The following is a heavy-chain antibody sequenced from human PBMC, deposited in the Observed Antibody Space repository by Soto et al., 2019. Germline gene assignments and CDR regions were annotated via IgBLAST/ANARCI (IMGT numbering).Heavy chain of an antibody. D-gene: IGHD2-21*01. CDR1: GFTFSRNA. Sequence: EVQLLESGGGLVQPGGSLRLSCAASGFTFSRNAMSWVRQAPGKGLQWVSALSGSGGSTYYAESVKGRFTISRDNSKNTLYLQMNSLRAEDTAVYYCAKDVEFDPWGQGTLVTVSS. CDR3: AKDVEFDP. V-gene: IGHV3-23*01. CDR2: LSGSGGST. J-gene: IGHJ5*02.